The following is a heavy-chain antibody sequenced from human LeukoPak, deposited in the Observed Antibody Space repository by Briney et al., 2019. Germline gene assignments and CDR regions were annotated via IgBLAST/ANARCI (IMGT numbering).Heavy chain of an antibody. D-gene: IGHD3-16*01. CDR2: IKQDGSET. CDR3: ARDVRGGAFDI. CDR1: GLTFSDYW. J-gene: IGHJ3*02. Sequence: GGSLRLSCEVSGLTFSDYWMAWVRQAPGKRLEWVANIKQDGSETNYVDSVKARFTISRDNAKNSLYVQMNSLRAEDTAVYYCARDVRGGAFDIWGQGTMVTVSS. V-gene: IGHV3-7*01.